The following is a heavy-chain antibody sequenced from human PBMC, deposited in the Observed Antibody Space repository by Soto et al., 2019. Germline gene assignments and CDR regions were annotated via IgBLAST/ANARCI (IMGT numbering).Heavy chain of an antibody. CDR1: GYTFTSYG. J-gene: IGHJ4*02. V-gene: IGHV1-18*04. CDR2: ISAYNGNT. Sequence: GASVKVSCKASGYTFTSYGISWVRQAPGQGLEWMGWISAYNGNTNYAQKLQGRVTMTTDTSTSTAYMELRSLRSDDTDVYYCARTYDSSGYGDPIDYWGQGTLVTVSS. D-gene: IGHD3-22*01. CDR3: ARTYDSSGYGDPIDY.